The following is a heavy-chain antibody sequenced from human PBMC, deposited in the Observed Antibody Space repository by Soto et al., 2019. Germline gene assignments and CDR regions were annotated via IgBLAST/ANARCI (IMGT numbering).Heavy chain of an antibody. CDR2: VYYSDSI. J-gene: IGHJ5*02. Sequence: SETLSLTCSVSGGSISSGYWSWIRQPPGKGLEWIGYVYYSDSINYNPSLESRVIISVDTSKNQLSLRLSSVTAADTTVYYCARVDCISTSCYWFDPWGQGTLVTVSS. CDR3: ARVDCISTSCYWFDP. D-gene: IGHD2-2*01. V-gene: IGHV4-59*01. CDR1: GGSISSGY.